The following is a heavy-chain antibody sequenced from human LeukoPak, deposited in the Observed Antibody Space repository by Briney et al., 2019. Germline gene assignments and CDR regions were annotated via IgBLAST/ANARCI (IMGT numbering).Heavy chain of an antibody. Sequence: SETLSLTCTVSGGSISSSSYYWGWIRQPPGKGLEWIGSIYYSGSTYYNPSLKSRVTISVDTSKNQFSLNLSSVTAADTAVYYCARDPSRVVPAAILENWFDPWGQGTLVTVSS. CDR3: ARDPSRVVPAAILENWFDP. CDR2: IYYSGST. V-gene: IGHV4-39*07. D-gene: IGHD2-2*02. CDR1: GGSISSSSYY. J-gene: IGHJ5*02.